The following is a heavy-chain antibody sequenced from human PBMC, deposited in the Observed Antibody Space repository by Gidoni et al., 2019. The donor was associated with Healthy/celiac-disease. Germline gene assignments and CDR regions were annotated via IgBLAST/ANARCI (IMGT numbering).Heavy chain of an antibody. CDR2: ISYDGSNK. V-gene: IGHV3-30*18. J-gene: IGHJ3*02. Sequence: QVQLVESGGGVVQPGRSLRLSCAASGFTFSSYGMHWVRQAPGKGLEWVAVISYDGSNKYYADSVKGRFTISRDNSKNTLYLQMNSLRAEDTAVYYCAKLAVYYYDSSGYQAENDAFDIWGQGTMVTVSS. D-gene: IGHD3-22*01. CDR3: AKLAVYYYDSSGYQAENDAFDI. CDR1: GFTFSSYG.